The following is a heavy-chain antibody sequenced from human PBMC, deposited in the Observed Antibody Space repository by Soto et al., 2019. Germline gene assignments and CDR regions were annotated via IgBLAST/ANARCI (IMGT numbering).Heavy chain of an antibody. CDR1: GYTFTSYG. CDR3: AGGALRGYDFWSGYVYYFDY. CDR2: ISAYNGNT. Sequence: ASVKVSCKASGYTFTSYGISWVRQAPGQGLEWMGWISAYNGNTNYAQKLQGRVTMTTDTSTSTAYMELRSLRSDDTAVYYCAGGALRGYDFWSGYVYYFDYWGQGTLVTVSS. J-gene: IGHJ4*02. V-gene: IGHV1-18*01. D-gene: IGHD3-3*01.